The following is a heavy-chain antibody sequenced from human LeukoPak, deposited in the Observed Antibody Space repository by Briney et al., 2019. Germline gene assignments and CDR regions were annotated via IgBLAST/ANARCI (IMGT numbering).Heavy chain of an antibody. V-gene: IGHV3-30*02. CDR2: IRYDGIDK. CDR3: ALSRKFGFFDV. Sequence: PGGSLTPSCAVSGVIFSNYDIQWIRQVPGKGLTWLSLIRYDGIDKYYADSVKGRFTASRDKAKNTVYLQMNSLRTEDTALYYCALSRKFGFFDVWGHGTMVSVSS. J-gene: IGHJ3*01. D-gene: IGHD3-10*01. CDR1: GVIFSNYD.